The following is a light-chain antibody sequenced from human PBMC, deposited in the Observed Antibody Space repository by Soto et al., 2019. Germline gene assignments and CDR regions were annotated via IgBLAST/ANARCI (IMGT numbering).Light chain of an antibody. CDR1: TGAVTSNHY. V-gene: IGLV7-43*01. J-gene: IGLJ3*02. Sequence: QAVVTQEPSLTVSPGGTVTLTCASSTGAVTSNHYPTWLQQKPGQAPRALIYSTGNKHSWTPARFSGSLLGGRAALTLSGVQPEYEADYGCRLHYGGAQRWRFGGGSKVTVL. CDR3: RLHYGGAQRWR. CDR2: STG.